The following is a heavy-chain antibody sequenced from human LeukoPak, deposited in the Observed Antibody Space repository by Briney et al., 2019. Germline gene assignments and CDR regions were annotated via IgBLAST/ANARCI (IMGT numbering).Heavy chain of an antibody. Sequence: ASVKVSCKASGYTFTSYYMHWVLQAPGQGLEWMGIINPSGGSTSYAQKFQGRVTMTRDTSTSTVYMELSSLRSEDTAVYYCARGLEQQLVIGGTTRYYFDYWGRGTLVTVSS. CDR3: ARGLEQQLVIGGTTRYYFDY. CDR2: INPSGGST. CDR1: GYTFTSYY. J-gene: IGHJ4*02. V-gene: IGHV1-46*01. D-gene: IGHD6-13*01.